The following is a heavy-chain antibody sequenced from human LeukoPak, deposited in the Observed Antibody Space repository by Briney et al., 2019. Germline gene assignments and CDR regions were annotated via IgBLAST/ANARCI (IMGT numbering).Heavy chain of an antibody. CDR3: ARGKDRELLSSEWLFDY. CDR2: MNPNSGNT. Sequence: GASVKVSCKASGYTFTSYDINWVRQATGQGLEWMGWMNPNSGNTGYAQKFQGRVTMTRNTSISTAYMELSSLRSEGTAVYYCARGKDRELLSSEWLFDYWGQGTLVTVSS. CDR1: GYTFTSYD. D-gene: IGHD2-2*01. J-gene: IGHJ4*02. V-gene: IGHV1-8*01.